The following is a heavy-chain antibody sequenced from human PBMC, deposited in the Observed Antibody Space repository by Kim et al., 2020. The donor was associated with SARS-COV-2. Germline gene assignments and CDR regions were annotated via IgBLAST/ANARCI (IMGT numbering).Heavy chain of an antibody. D-gene: IGHD3-22*01. V-gene: IGHV4-39*01. CDR3: ASYFVITFYFYYGMDV. J-gene: IGHJ6*02. Sequence: SLKSRVTISVDTSKYQFSLKLSSVTAADTAVYYCASYFVITFYFYYGMDVWGQGTTVTVSS.